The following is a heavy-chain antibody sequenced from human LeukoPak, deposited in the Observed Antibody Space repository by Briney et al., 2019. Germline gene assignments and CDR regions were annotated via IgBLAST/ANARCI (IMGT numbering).Heavy chain of an antibody. V-gene: IGHV3-48*03. J-gene: IGHJ4*02. CDR2: ISSSGSTI. CDR1: GFTFSSYE. D-gene: IGHD4-17*01. Sequence: GGSLRLSCAASGFTFSSYEMNWVRQAPGKGLEWVSYISSSGSTIYYADSVKGRFTISRDNAKNSLYLQMNSLRAEDTAVYYCARGTTVTTNDYWGQGTLVTVSS. CDR3: ARGTTVTTNDY.